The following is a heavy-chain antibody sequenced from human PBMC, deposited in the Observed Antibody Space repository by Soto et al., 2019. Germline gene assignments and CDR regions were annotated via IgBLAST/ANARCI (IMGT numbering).Heavy chain of an antibody. V-gene: IGHV3-33*01. CDR1: GFTFSSYG. J-gene: IGHJ6*02. Sequence: PGGSLRLSCAASGFTFSSYGMHWVRQAPGKGLEWVAVIWYDGSNKYYADSVKGRFTISRDNSKNTLYLQMNSLRAEDTAVYYCARVPLPTVTIDIWNYYYGMDVWGQGTTVTVSS. D-gene: IGHD4-17*01. CDR3: ARVPLPTVTIDIWNYYYGMDV. CDR2: IWYDGSNK.